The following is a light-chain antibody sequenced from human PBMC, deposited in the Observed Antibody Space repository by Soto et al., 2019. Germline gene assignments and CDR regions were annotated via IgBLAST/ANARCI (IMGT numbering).Light chain of an antibody. Sequence: QAVVTQEPSSSVSPGGTVTLTCGLSSGSVSTTYYPSWYQQTPGQAPRTLIYNTNTRPSGAPDRFSGSILGNTAALTITGAQADDEAEYYCLLYMGTGHRVFGGGTKVTVL. CDR1: SGSVSTTYY. J-gene: IGLJ3*02. CDR3: LLYMGTGHRV. V-gene: IGLV8-61*01. CDR2: NTN.